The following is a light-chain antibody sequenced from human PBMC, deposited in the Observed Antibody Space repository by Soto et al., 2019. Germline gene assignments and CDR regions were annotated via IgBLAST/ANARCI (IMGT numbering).Light chain of an antibody. CDR3: AKWDDSLRVYV. Sequence: QSVLPQPPSASGTPGQRVTISCSTTNSRSGSNYVYWYQQLPRAAPKLLIYRNDQRPSGVPARFSASKSGTSASLAISGLRSEDEADYFCAKWDDSLRVYVFGSGTKLTVL. CDR1: NSRSGSNY. V-gene: IGLV1-47*01. CDR2: RND. J-gene: IGLJ1*01.